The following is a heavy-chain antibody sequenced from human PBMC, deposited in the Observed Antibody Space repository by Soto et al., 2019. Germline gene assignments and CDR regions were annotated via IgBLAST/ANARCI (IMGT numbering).Heavy chain of an antibody. CDR3: ASGSSSFKV. V-gene: IGHV5-51*01. D-gene: IGHD6-6*01. J-gene: IGHJ4*02. CDR2: IYPGDSDT. Sequence: GASLKISCQGSGYSFSSYWIGWGREMGGKGLEWMGIIYPGDSDTRYSPSFQGQVTISADKSISTAYLQWSSLKASDTAMYYCASGSSSFKVWGQGTLVTVSS. CDR1: GYSFSSYW.